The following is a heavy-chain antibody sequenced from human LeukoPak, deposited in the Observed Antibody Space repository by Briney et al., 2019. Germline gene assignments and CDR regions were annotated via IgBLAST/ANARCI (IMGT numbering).Heavy chain of an antibody. CDR3: ARVRSISMIVVVNKKGAFDI. V-gene: IGHV1-18*01. J-gene: IGHJ3*02. CDR2: ISAYNGNT. Sequence: ASVKVSCKASGYTFTSYGISWVRQAPGQGLEWMGWISAYNGNTNYAQKLQGRVTMTTDTSTSTAYMELRSLRSDDTAVYYCARVRSISMIVVVNKKGAFDIWGQGTMVTVSS. D-gene: IGHD3-22*01. CDR1: GYTFTSYG.